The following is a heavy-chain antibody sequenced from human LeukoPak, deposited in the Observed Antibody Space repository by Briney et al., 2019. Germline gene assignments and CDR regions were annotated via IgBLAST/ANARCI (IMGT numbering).Heavy chain of an antibody. CDR2: ISSSSSYI. D-gene: IGHD3-10*01. Sequence: GGSLRLSCAASGFTFSSYSMNWVRQAPGKGLEWVSPISSSSSYIYYADSVKGRFTISRDNAKNSLYLQMNSLRAEDTAVYYCARDMVRGVSGNWFDPWGQGTLVTVSS. V-gene: IGHV3-21*01. J-gene: IGHJ5*02. CDR1: GFTFSSYS. CDR3: ARDMVRGVSGNWFDP.